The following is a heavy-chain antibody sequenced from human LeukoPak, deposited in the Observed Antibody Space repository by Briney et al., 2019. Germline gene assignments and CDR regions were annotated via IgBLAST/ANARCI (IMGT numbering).Heavy chain of an antibody. CDR3: ASGWSDAFDI. CDR2: ISSSSSYI. CDR1: GFTFSRYS. V-gene: IGHV3-21*01. D-gene: IGHD6-19*01. J-gene: IGHJ3*02. Sequence: GGSLRLSGAASGFTFSRYSMNWVRQAQGKGREGVSSISSSSSYIYYADSVKGRFTISRDNAKNSLYLQMNSLRAEDTAVYYCASGWSDAFDIWGQGTMVTVSS.